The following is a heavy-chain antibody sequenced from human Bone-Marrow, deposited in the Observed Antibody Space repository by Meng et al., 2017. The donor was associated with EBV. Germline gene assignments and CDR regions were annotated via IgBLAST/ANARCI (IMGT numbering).Heavy chain of an antibody. CDR3: ARDPPTFKVVDFDY. CDR1: GYTFTSYG. J-gene: IGHJ4*02. D-gene: IGHD2-15*01. V-gene: IGHV1-18*01. CDR2: ISAYNGNT. Sequence: QVPLVQSGDEVKKPGASVKVPCKASGYTFTSYGISWVRQAPGQGLEWMGWISAYNGNTNYAQKLQGRVTMTTDTSTSTAYMELRSLRSDDTAVYYCARDPPTFKVVDFDYWGQGTLVTVSS.